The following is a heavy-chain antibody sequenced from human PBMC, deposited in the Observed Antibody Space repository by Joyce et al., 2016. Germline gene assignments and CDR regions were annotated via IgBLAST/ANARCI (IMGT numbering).Heavy chain of an antibody. CDR2: IISSSSYI. CDR3: ARRSTDYDFWSGYYPENWFDP. D-gene: IGHD3-3*01. CDR1: GFIFSSYS. Sequence: EVQLVESGGGLVKPGGSLKLACAASGFIFSSYSMNWVRQGPGKGLEWVSSIISSSSYIYYADSVKGRFTISRDNAKNSLYLQMNSLRAEDTAVYYCARRSTDYDFWSGYYPENWFDPWGQGTLVTVSS. J-gene: IGHJ5*02. V-gene: IGHV3-21*01.